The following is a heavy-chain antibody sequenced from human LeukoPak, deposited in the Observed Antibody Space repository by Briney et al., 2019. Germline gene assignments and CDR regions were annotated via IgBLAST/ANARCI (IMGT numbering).Heavy chain of an antibody. CDR3: ARDGYGVAAHDC. CDR2: IIPIFGTA. V-gene: IGHV1-69*05. J-gene: IGHJ4*02. D-gene: IGHD6-25*01. CDR1: GGTFSSYA. Sequence: GSSVKVSCRASGGTFSSYAISWVRQAPGQGLEWMGGIIPIFGTANYAQKLQGRVTMTTDTSTSTTYMELRSLRSDDTAVYYCARDGYGVAAHDCWGQGTLVTVSS.